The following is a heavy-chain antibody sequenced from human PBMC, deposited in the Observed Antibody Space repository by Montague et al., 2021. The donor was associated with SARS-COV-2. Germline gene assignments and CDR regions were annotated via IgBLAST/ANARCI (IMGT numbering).Heavy chain of an antibody. CDR2: TYYRSKWYN. J-gene: IGHJ2*01. V-gene: IGHV6-1*01. Sequence: CAISGDSVSGHSATWNWIRQSPSRGLEWLGRTYYRSKWYNDYAVSVKSRVIINPDTSNNRISLQLNSVTPEDTAVYYCARAYCGGDCYFYWYFDLWGRGTRVTVSS. CDR3: ARAYCGGDCYFYWYFDL. D-gene: IGHD2-21*02. CDR1: GDSVSGHSAT.